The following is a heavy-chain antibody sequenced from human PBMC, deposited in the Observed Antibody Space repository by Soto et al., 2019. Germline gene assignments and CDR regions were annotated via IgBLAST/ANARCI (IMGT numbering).Heavy chain of an antibody. CDR2: ISYDGSNK. Sequence: PGGSLRLSCAASGFTFSSYAMHWVRQAPGKGLEWVAVISYDGSNKYYADSVKGRFTISRDNSKNTLHLQMNSLRAEDTAVYYCAREAAVAGDFDYWGQGTMATVYS. V-gene: IGHV3-30-3*01. D-gene: IGHD6-19*01. J-gene: IGHJ4*02. CDR3: AREAAVAGDFDY. CDR1: GFTFSSYA.